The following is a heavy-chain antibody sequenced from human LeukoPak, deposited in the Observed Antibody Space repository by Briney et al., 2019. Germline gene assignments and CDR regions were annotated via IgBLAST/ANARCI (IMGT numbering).Heavy chain of an antibody. D-gene: IGHD6-13*01. CDR3: ARGVSGSP. Sequence: PSETLSLTCTVSGYSISSGYYWGWIRQPPGKGLEWIGSIYHSGSTYYNPSLKSRVTISVDTSKNQFSLRLSSVTAADTAVYYCARGVSGSPWGQGTLVTVSS. J-gene: IGHJ5*02. CDR1: GYSISSGYY. CDR2: IYHSGST. V-gene: IGHV4-38-2*02.